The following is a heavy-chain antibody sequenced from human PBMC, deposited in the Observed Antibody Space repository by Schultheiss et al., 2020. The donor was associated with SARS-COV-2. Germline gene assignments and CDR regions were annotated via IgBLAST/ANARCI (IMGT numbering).Heavy chain of an antibody. CDR3: AGSIAAPLDY. D-gene: IGHD6-6*01. Sequence: GGSLRLSCAASGFTFSSYAMSWVRQAPGKGLEWVAVISYDGSNKYYADSVKGRFTISRDNSKNTLYLQMNSLRAEDTAVYYCAGSIAAPLDYWGQGTLVTVSS. CDR1: GFTFSSYA. V-gene: IGHV3-30*01. J-gene: IGHJ4*02. CDR2: ISYDGSNK.